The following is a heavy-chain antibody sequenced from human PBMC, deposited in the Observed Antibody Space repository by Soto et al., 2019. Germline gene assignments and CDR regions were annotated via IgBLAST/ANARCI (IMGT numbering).Heavy chain of an antibody. D-gene: IGHD2-2*01. CDR1: GFTFSSYA. CDR3: TRGLYCSSTSCYQL. J-gene: IGHJ4*02. V-gene: IGHV3-30-3*01. CDR2: ISYDGSNK. Sequence: QVQLVESGGGVVQPGRSLRLSCAASGFTFSSYAMHWVLQAPGKGLEWVAVISYDGSNKYYADSVKGRFTISRDNSKNTLYLQMNSLRAEDTAVYYCTRGLYCSSTSCYQLWGQGTLVTVSS.